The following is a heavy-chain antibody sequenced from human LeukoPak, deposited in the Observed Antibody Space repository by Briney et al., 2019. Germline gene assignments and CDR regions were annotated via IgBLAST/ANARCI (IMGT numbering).Heavy chain of an antibody. J-gene: IGHJ6*03. V-gene: IGHV3-7*01. CDR2: VNQGGTEK. CDR1: GFTFSTQW. Sequence: GGSLRLSCEASGFTFSTQWMSWVRQAPGKGLEWVAIVNQGGTEKYYVDSVKGRFTISRDNAGNSLYLQMNSLRAEDTAVYYCARDHYFYYMDAWGKGTTVTVSS. CDR3: ARDHYFYYMDA.